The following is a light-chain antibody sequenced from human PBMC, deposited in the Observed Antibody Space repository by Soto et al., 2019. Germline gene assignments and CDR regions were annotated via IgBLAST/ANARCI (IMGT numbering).Light chain of an antibody. CDR3: QQANSFPFT. J-gene: IGKJ3*01. CDR2: AAS. CDR1: QGISSW. V-gene: IGKV1-12*01. Sequence: DIQMTQSPSSVSASVGDRVTISCRASQGISSWLAWYQQKPEKAPKLLIYAASSLQSGVPSRFSGSGSGIDLNLTISSLHPEDFPTYYCQQANSFPFTFGPGTTVDIK.